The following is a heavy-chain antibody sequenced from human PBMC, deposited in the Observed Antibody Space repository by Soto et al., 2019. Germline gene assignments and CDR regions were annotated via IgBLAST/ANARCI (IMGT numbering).Heavy chain of an antibody. Sequence: GGSLRLSCAASGFTFSSYAMSWVRQAPGKGLEWVSAISGSGGSTYYADSVKGRFTISRDNSKNTLYLQMNSLRAEDTAVYYCAKGQGGSPIVLKYAEYFQHWGQGTLVTVSS. J-gene: IGHJ1*01. D-gene: IGHD1-26*01. CDR2: ISGSGGST. V-gene: IGHV3-23*01. CDR3: AKGQGGSPIVLKYAEYFQH. CDR1: GFTFSSYA.